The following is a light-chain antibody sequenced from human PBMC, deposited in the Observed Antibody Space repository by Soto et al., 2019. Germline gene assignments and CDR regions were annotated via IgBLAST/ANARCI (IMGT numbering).Light chain of an antibody. CDR3: SSYTSSSTPPYV. V-gene: IGLV2-14*01. CDR1: SIDVVGYNY. J-gene: IGLJ1*01. CDR2: DVS. Sequence: QSLLTAPASLSGSPGQWITIPCPGTSIDVVGYNYVSWYQQHPGKAPKLMIYDVSNRPSGVSNRFSGSKSGNTASLTISGLQAEDEADYYCSSYTSSSTPPYVFGTGTKVTGL.